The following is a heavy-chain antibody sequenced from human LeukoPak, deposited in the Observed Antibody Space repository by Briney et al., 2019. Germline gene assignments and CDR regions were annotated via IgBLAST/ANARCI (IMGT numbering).Heavy chain of an antibody. J-gene: IGHJ6*04. CDR3: ARTPLGYCSSTSCYGAYGMDV. Sequence: GRSLRLSCAASGFTFSSYGMHWVRQAPGKGLEWVAVIWYDGSNKYYADSVKGRFTISRDNSKNTLYLQMNSLRAEDTAVYYCARTPLGYCSSTSCYGAYGMDVWSKGTTVTVSS. V-gene: IGHV3-33*01. CDR1: GFTFSSYG. D-gene: IGHD2-2*01. CDR2: IWYDGSNK.